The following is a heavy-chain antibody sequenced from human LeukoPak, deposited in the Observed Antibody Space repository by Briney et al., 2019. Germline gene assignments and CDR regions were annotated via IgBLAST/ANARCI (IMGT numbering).Heavy chain of an antibody. V-gene: IGHV1-2*02. Sequence: GASVKVSCKPSGYTFTGYYMHWVRQAPGQGLEWMGWINPNSGGTNYAQKFQGRVTMTRDTSISTAYMELSRLRSDDPAVYYCARVLSGYGYFDYWGQGTLVTVSS. D-gene: IGHD5-18*01. CDR1: GYTFTGYY. CDR3: ARVLSGYGYFDY. CDR2: INPNSGGT. J-gene: IGHJ4*02.